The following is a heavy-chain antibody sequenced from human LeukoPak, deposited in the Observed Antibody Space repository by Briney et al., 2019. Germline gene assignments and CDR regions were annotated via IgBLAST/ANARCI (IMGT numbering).Heavy chain of an antibody. J-gene: IGHJ6*02. D-gene: IGHD6-13*01. CDR3: ARIAAAATQHHYYYYGMDV. V-gene: IGHV1-46*01. Sequence: ASVKVSCKASGYTFTSYYMHWVRQAPGQGLEWMGISNPSGGSTSYAQKFQGRVTMTRDTSTSTVYMELSSLRSEDTAVYYCARIAAAATQHHYYYYGMDVWGQGTTVTVSS. CDR2: SNPSGGST. CDR1: GYTFTSYY.